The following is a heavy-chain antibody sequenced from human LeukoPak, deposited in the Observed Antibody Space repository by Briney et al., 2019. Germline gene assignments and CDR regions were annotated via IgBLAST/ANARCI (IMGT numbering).Heavy chain of an antibody. Sequence: GGSLRLSCAASGFTFSSYWMSWVRQAPGKGLEWVANIKQDGSEKYYVDSVKGRFTISRDNAEHSLYLQMNSLRAEDTAVYYCARGSYDFWSGYYDAFDIWGQGTMVTVSS. CDR1: GFTFSSYW. V-gene: IGHV3-7*01. D-gene: IGHD3-3*01. CDR3: ARGSYDFWSGYYDAFDI. CDR2: IKQDGSEK. J-gene: IGHJ3*02.